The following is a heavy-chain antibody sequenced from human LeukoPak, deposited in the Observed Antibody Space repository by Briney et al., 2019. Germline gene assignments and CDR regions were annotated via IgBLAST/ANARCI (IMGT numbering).Heavy chain of an antibody. D-gene: IGHD6-6*01. CDR3: ARASWDYYYYMDV. CDR1: GYTFTGYY. Sequence: GASVKVSCKASGYTFTGYYMHWVRQAPGQGLEWMGWINPNSGGTNYAQKFQGRVTMTRDTSISTAYMGLSRLRSDDTAVYYCARASWDYYYYMDVWGKGTTVTVSS. CDR2: INPNSGGT. V-gene: IGHV1-2*02. J-gene: IGHJ6*03.